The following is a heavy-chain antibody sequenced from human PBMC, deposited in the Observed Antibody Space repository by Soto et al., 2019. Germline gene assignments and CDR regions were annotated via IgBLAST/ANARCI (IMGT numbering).Heavy chain of an antibody. V-gene: IGHV4-31*02. CDR2: IYYRGNA. CDR3: ARLEGLATISYYFDF. CDR1: GGSITTGGRY. D-gene: IGHD3-9*01. Sequence: QVRLQEWGPGLVKPSQTLSLKCSVSGGSITTGGRYWSWIRQLPGKGLEWIGDIYYRGNAYYNPSLQTRVTISLDKSRSQFSLKLNSVTAADSAVYFCARLEGLATISYYFDFWGPGALVTVSS. J-gene: IGHJ4*02.